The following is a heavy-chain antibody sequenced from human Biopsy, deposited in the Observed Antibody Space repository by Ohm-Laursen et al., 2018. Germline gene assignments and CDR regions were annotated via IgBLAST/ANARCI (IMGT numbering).Heavy chain of an antibody. Sequence: GPSVKVSCKASGYTFTGHHVHWVRQAPGQGLEWMGWINAKTGDTNYAQKFQGRVTMTRDTSISTAYVDLSSLRSDDTAVYYCTRGGYYYDSLAYYYWFDPWGQGTLVTVSS. CDR3: TRGGYYYDSLAYYYWFDP. CDR1: GYTFTGHH. V-gene: IGHV1-2*02. CDR2: INAKTGDT. D-gene: IGHD3-22*01. J-gene: IGHJ5*02.